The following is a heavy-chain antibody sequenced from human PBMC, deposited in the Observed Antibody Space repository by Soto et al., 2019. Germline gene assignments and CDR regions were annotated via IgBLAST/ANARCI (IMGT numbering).Heavy chain of an antibody. J-gene: IGHJ4*02. CDR2: ISTSSGNT. Sequence: QVHLVQSGVEVKKPGASVKVSCKASGYTFTTYGISWVRQAPGQGLEWMGWISTSSGNTKYAQKVEGRVTMTTDTSTRKAYMGRRSLRSDDPAFYYCAREYCSSISCYGVDYWGQGILVPVSS. V-gene: IGHV1-18*04. CDR1: GYTFTTYG. CDR3: AREYCSSISCYGVDY. D-gene: IGHD2-2*01.